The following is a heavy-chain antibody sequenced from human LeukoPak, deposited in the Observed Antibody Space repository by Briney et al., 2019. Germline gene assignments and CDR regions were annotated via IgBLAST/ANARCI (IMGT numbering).Heavy chain of an antibody. CDR3: AKAGHYYGSGSYPIFDY. D-gene: IGHD3-10*01. Sequence: PGGSLRLSCAASGFTFTSYAMTWVRQAPGKGLDWVSGISGSGGTAKYADSVKGRFTISRDNSKNTLYLQMNSLTAEDTAVYYCAKAGHYYGSGSYPIFDYWGQGILVTVSS. J-gene: IGHJ4*02. CDR1: GFTFTSYA. V-gene: IGHV3-23*01. CDR2: ISGSGGTA.